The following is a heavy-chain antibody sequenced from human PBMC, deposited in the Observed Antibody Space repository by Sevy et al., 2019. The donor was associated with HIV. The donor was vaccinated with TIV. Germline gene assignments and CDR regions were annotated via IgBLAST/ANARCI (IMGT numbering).Heavy chain of an antibody. CDR1: GFTFSSYA. Sequence: GGSLRLSCAASGFTFSSYAMSWVRQAPGKGLEWVSAISGSGGSTYYADSVKGRFTISRDNSKNTLYLQMNSLRAEDTAVYYCAKVEVTNYYYYYGMDVWGQGTTVTVSS. V-gene: IGHV3-23*01. D-gene: IGHD4-17*01. CDR2: ISGSGGST. J-gene: IGHJ6*02. CDR3: AKVEVTNYYYYYGMDV.